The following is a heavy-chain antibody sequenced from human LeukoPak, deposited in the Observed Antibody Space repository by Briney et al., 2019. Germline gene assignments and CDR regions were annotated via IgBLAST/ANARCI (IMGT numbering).Heavy chain of an antibody. D-gene: IGHD2-2*01. V-gene: IGHV1-8*02. J-gene: IGHJ4*02. CDR2: MNPNSGNT. CDR1: GYTFTSYG. Sequence: GASVKVSCKASGYTFTSYGISWVRQAPGQGLEWMGWMNPNSGNTGYAQKFQGRVTMTRNTSISTAYMEPSSLRSEDTAVYYCAREYCSSTSCYSVWGQGTLVTVSS. CDR3: AREYCSSTSCYSV.